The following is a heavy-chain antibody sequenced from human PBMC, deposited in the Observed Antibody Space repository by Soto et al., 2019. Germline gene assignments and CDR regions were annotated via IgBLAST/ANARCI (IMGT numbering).Heavy chain of an antibody. D-gene: IGHD3-3*01. CDR1: GATFSSYA. Sequence: QVQLVQSGAEVKKPGSSVKVSCKASGATFSSYALTWVRQAPGQGLEWMGGIIPLFGTVNYAQKFQGRVAVTADESTSTAYMELSSLRSEDTAVYYCAPWSGYFNWFDPWGQGTLVTVSS. J-gene: IGHJ5*02. CDR2: IIPLFGTV. V-gene: IGHV1-69*12. CDR3: APWSGYFNWFDP.